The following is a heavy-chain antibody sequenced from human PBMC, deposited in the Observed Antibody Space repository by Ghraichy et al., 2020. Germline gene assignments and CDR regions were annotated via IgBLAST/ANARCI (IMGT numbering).Heavy chain of an antibody. CDR2: IYYSGST. J-gene: IGHJ5*02. Sequence: SETLSLTCTVSGGSISSSSYYWGWIRQPPGKGLEWIGSIYYSGSTYYNPSLKSRVTISVDTSKNQFSLKLSSVTAADTAVYYCARHEAGDYDFWSGYYDASGMSWFDPWGQGTLVTVSS. CDR3: ARHEAGDYDFWSGYYDASGMSWFDP. D-gene: IGHD3-3*01. CDR1: GGSISSSSYY. V-gene: IGHV4-39*01.